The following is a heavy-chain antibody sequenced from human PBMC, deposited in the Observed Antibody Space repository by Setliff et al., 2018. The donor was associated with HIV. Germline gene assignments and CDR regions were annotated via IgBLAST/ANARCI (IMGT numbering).Heavy chain of an antibody. Sequence: SETLSLTCAVYGGSFSDYYWSWIRQPPGKGLEWIGEINHSGSTDYNPSLKSRVTISIDTSRKQFSLRLNSVTAADTAIYYCAREERGWSNRGAFDIWGQGTMVTVSS. D-gene: IGHD6-19*01. J-gene: IGHJ3*02. V-gene: IGHV4-34*01. CDR1: GGSFSDYY. CDR2: INHSGST. CDR3: AREERGWSNRGAFDI.